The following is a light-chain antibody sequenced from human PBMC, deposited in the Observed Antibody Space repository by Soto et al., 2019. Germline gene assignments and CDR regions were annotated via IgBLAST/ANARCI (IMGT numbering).Light chain of an antibody. J-gene: IGLJ1*01. CDR2: LNSDGSH. CDR3: QTWVTGIYV. Sequence: QPVLTQSPSASASLGASVKLTCTLSSGHSSYAIAWHQQQPEKGPRYLMKLNSDGSHSQGDGIPDRFSGSSSGAERYLTIASLQSEDGADYYCQTWVTGIYVFGTGTKLTVL. CDR1: SGHSSYA. V-gene: IGLV4-69*01.